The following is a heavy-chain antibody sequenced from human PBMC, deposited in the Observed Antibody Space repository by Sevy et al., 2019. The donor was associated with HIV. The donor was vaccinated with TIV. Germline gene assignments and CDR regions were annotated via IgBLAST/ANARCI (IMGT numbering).Heavy chain of an antibody. CDR3: ASASGDCSITNCQLGLYYYYYYGMDV. CDR2: IYSDGST. J-gene: IGHJ6*02. V-gene: IGHV3-66*01. CDR1: GFTVSNNY. Sequence: GGSLRLSCVASGFTVSNNYMSWVRQAPGKGLEWVSVIYSDGSTFYADSVKGRFTISRDNSKNTLYLQMNSLRVEDMAVYYCASASGDCSITNCQLGLYYYYYYGMDVWGQGTTVTVSS. D-gene: IGHD2-2*01.